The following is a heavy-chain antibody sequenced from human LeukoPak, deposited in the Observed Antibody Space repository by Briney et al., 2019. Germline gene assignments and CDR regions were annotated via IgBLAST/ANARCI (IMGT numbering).Heavy chain of an antibody. CDR1: GYTFISFD. V-gene: IGHV1-18*01. CDR3: ARGPGTGYFDY. CDR2: ISAYNGNT. Sequence: GASVKVSCKASGYTFISFDINWVRQAPGQGLEWMGWISAYNGNTNYAQKLQGRVTMTTDTSTSTAYMELRSLRSDDTAVYYCARGPGTGYFDYWGQGTLVTVSS. D-gene: IGHD1/OR15-1a*01. J-gene: IGHJ4*02.